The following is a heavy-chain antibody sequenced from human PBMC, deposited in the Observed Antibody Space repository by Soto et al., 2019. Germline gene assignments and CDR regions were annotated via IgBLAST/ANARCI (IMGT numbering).Heavy chain of an antibody. Sequence: QVQLVQSGAEVKKPGASVKVSCKASGYTFTSYDINWVRQATGQGLEWMGWMNPNSGNTGYAQKFQGRVTMTRNTSIRQAEMELGSLRAEETAVYYGGGGGGVVPAARNWFDPWGQGTLVTVSS. CDR1: GYTFTSYD. D-gene: IGHD2-2*01. J-gene: IGHJ5*02. V-gene: IGHV1-8*01. CDR2: MNPNSGNT. CDR3: GGGGGVVPAARNWFDP.